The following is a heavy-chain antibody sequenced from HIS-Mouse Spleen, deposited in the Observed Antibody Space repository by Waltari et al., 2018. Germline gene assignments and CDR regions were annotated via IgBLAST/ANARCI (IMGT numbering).Heavy chain of an antibody. J-gene: IGHJ2*01. V-gene: IGHV4-39*07. CDR2: SYYSGST. CDR3: AREIPYSSSWYDWYFDL. Sequence: QLQLQESGPGLVKPSETLSLTCTVSGGSISSSSYYWGWIRQPPGKGLGWVGSSYYSGSTYYNPSLKSRVTISVDTSKNQFSLKLSSVTAADTAVYYWAREIPYSSSWYDWYFDLWGRGTLVTVSS. D-gene: IGHD6-13*01. CDR1: GGSISSSSYY.